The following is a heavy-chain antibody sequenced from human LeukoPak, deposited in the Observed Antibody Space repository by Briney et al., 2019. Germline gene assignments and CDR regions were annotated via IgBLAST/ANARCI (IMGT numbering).Heavy chain of an antibody. CDR2: IYHSGGT. CDR1: GYSTSSGYY. CDR3: ARPTYSGSYSGAFDI. V-gene: IGHV4-38-2*01. D-gene: IGHD1-26*01. J-gene: IGHJ3*02. Sequence: SETLSLTCAVSGYSTSSGYYWGWIRQPPGRGLEWIGSIYHSGGTYYNPSLKSRVTISVDTSKNQFSLKLSSVTAADTAVYYCARPTYSGSYSGAFDIWGQGTMVTVSS.